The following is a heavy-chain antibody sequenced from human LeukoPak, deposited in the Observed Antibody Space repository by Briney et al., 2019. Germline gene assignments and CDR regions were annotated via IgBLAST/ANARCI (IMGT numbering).Heavy chain of an antibody. CDR1: GGAISSGDYY. CDR3: ARDDRRWQLLRVGSPDYYYYMDV. J-gene: IGHJ6*03. Sequence: SETLSLTCTVSGGAISSGDYYWSWIRQPPGKGLEWIGYIYYSGNAYYNPSLKSRVTISVDTSKNQFSLKLSSVTAADTAVYYCARDDRRWQLLRVGSPDYYYYMDVWGKGTTVTVSS. CDR2: IYYSGNA. V-gene: IGHV4-30-4*08. D-gene: IGHD1-26*01.